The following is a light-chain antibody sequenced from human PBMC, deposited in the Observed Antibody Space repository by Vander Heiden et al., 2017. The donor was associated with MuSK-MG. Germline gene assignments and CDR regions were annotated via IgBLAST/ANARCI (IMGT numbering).Light chain of an antibody. J-gene: IGKJ4*01. V-gene: IGKV4-1*01. CDR1: QTVLYSSNNQNY. Sequence: DIVMTQSPDSLAVSLGERATINCKSSQTVLYSSNNQNYLAWYQQKSGQPPKLLIYWASTRESGVPDRFSGSGSGTDFTLTISSLQAEDVAVYYCQQYDSTPHGFGGGTKVEIK. CDR2: WAS. CDR3: QQYDSTPHG.